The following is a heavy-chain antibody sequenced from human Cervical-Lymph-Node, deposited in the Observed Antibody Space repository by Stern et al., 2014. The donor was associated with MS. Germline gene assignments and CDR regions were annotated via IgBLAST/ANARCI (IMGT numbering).Heavy chain of an antibody. J-gene: IGHJ4*02. CDR2: IDPNTGGA. V-gene: IGHV1-2*06. CDR3: ARLQRQTAASY. Sequence: DQLVESGAEVKRPGASVQVSCKASGYSFTGYHLHWVRQAPGQGLEWMGRIDPNTGGATYAQKFQGRVTMTRDTSTSTGYMEVSTLRSDDTAVYYCARLQRQTAASYWGQGTLVTVSS. CDR1: GYSFTGYH. D-gene: IGHD2-15*01.